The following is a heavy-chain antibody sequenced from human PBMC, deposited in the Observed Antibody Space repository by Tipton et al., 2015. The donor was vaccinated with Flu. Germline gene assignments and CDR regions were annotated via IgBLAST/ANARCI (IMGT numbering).Heavy chain of an antibody. CDR1: SGSIRSTNYF. CDR3: ARLSYYDVDLKNFYFDY. J-gene: IGHJ4*02. CDR2: IFPSGTT. D-gene: IGHD3-10*02. V-gene: IGHV4-39*01. Sequence: GLVKPPETLSLTCTVSSGSIRSTNYFCAWIRQPPGKRLELIGSIFPSGTTYYNPSLKSRVTISVDTSKSQFSLMLRSVTAADTAVYYCARLSYYDVDLKNFYFDYWGQGALVTVSS.